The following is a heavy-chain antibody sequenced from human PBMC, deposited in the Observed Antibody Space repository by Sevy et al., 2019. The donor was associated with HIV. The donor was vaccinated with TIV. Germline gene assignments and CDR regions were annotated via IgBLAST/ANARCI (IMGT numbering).Heavy chain of an antibody. CDR2: IRYDGSDK. CDR3: AKDLAGPGRRYFDF. Sequence: GESLKIYCTASGFTFSNFGMHWVRHVPGKGLEWVTFIRYDGSDKYYAASVKGRLTISRDDSKNTLYLQMDSLRPEDTAIYYCAKDLAGPGRRYFDFWGQGALVTVSS. V-gene: IGHV3-30*02. D-gene: IGHD6-13*01. J-gene: IGHJ4*02. CDR1: GFTFSNFG.